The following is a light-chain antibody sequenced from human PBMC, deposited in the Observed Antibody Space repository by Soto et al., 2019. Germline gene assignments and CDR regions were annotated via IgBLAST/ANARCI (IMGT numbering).Light chain of an antibody. CDR3: QQYYDWPRT. CDR1: QTVRNNY. V-gene: IGKV3-20*01. J-gene: IGKJ2*01. CDR2: DAS. Sequence: ELAQSAGHLSLSPWERGTLSLRASQTVRNNYLAWYQKKPGQAPRLLIYDASSRATGIPDRFSGRGSGTEFTLAISSLQSEDFAIYYCQQYYDWPRTFGQGTKVDIK.